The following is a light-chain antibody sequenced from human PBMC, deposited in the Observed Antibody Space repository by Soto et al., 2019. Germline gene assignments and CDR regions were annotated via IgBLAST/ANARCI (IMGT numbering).Light chain of an antibody. CDR1: QSVSSSY. CDR3: QRYGGSPLVT. J-gene: IGKJ5*01. V-gene: IGKV3-20*01. CDR2: GTS. Sequence: EIVLTQSPGTLSLSPGERATLSCRARQSVSSSYLAWYQQKPGQAPRLLIYGTSIRATGIPDRFSGSGSGTDFTLSISRLEPEDFAVYFCQRYGGSPLVTFGQGTRLEIK.